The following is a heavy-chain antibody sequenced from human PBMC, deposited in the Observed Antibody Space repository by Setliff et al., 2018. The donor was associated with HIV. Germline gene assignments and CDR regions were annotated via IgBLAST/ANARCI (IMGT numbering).Heavy chain of an antibody. CDR2: ISNYGSP. CDR3: ARHRKDDYFLTAYFDS. CDR1: GDSMIPHY. Sequence: SETLSLTCLVSGDSMIPHYWSWIRQPPGRGLEWIGYISNYGSPSYSPSLESRVTILLDTSKNQVSLKLTSVTAADTAVYYCARHRKDDYFLTAYFDSLGQGALVTVSS. J-gene: IGHJ4*02. V-gene: IGHV4-59*11. D-gene: IGHD4-17*01.